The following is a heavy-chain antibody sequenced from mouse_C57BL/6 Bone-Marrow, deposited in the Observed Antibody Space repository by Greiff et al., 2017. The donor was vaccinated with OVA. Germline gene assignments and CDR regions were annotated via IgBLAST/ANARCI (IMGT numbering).Heavy chain of an antibody. V-gene: IGHV1-75*01. CDR3: ARPNWDGRYYFDY. J-gene: IGHJ2*01. Sequence: QVHVKQSGPELVKPGASVKISCKASGYTFTDYYINWVKQRPGQGLEWIGWIFPGSGSTYYNEKFKGKATLTVDKSSSTAYMLLSSLTSEDSAVYFCARPNWDGRYYFDYWGQGTTLTVSS. D-gene: IGHD4-1*01. CDR1: GYTFTDYY. CDR2: IFPGSGST.